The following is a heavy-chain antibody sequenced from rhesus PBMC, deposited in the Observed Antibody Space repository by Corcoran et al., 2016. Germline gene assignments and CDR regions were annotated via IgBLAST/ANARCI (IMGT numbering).Heavy chain of an antibody. CDR2: INSGGGST. CDR1: GFTFSSYW. Sequence: EVQLVESGGGLAKPGGSLRLSCAASGFTFSSYWMNWVRQTPGKGLEWISAINSGGGSTYYADSVKGRFTISRDNSKNTLSLQMNSLRAEDTAVYYCAKSNWGDYYIGYWGQGVLVTVSS. V-gene: IGHV3S42*01. J-gene: IGHJ4*01. D-gene: IGHD3-34*01. CDR3: AKSNWGDYYIGY.